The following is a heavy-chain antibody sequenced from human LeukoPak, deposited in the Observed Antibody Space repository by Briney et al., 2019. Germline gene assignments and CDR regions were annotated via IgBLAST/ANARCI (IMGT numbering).Heavy chain of an antibody. Sequence: GGSLRLSCAASGFTFSSYGMHWVRQAPGKGLEWVAFIRYDGSNKYYADSAKGRFTISRDNSKNTLYLQMNSLRAEDTAVYYCARNRGVGAHSSSLLTGGWFDPWGQGTLVTVSS. V-gene: IGHV3-30*02. D-gene: IGHD6-13*01. CDR2: IRYDGSNK. J-gene: IGHJ5*02. CDR1: GFTFSSYG. CDR3: ARNRGVGAHSSSLLTGGWFDP.